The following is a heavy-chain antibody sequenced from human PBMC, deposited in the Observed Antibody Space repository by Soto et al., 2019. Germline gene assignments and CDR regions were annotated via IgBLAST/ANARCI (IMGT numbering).Heavy chain of an antibody. V-gene: IGHV4-31*03. CDR3: ARGGYGDYLFDY. CDR2: IYYSGSP. J-gene: IGHJ4*02. CDR1: GGSISSGGYY. Sequence: QVQLQESGPGLVKPSQTLSLTCTVSGGSISSGGYYWSWIRQHPGKGLEWIGYIYYSGSPYYNPSLMSRVTRSLDTSKTQFSLKLSSVTAADTAVYCCARGGYGDYLFDYWGQGTLVAVSS. D-gene: IGHD4-17*01.